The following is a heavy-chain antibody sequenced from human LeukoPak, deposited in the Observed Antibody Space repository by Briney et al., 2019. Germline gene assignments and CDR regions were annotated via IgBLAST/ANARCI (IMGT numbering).Heavy chain of an antibody. D-gene: IGHD4-17*01. CDR2: IHNSGNT. J-gene: IGHJ4*02. CDR1: GGSFSGYY. Sequence: KPSETLSLTCAVYGGSFSGYYWSWIRQPPGKGLEWIGYIHNSGNTNYNPSLRSRVTISIDTSKKHFFLKLNSVTAADTAVHYCATGYGDFRVEGRYFYSWGQGTLVTVSS. CDR3: ATGYGDFRVEGRYFYS. V-gene: IGHV4-34*01.